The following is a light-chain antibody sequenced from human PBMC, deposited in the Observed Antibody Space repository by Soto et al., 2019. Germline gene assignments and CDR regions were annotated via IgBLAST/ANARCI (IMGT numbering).Light chain of an antibody. CDR2: EVT. CDR3: TSYVGNDIWV. J-gene: IGLJ3*02. V-gene: IGLV2-8*01. CDR1: SSDVGAYKY. Sequence: QSALTQPPSASGSPGQSVTISCTGTSSDVGAYKYVSWYQQYPGKAPKLMIYEVTKRPSGVPDRFSGSKSGNTASLTVSGXXXXXXXDYYCTSYVGNDIWVFGGGTQL.